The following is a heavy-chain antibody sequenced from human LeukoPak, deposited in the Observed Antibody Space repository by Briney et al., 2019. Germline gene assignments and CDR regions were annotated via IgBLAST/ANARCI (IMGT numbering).Heavy chain of an antibody. D-gene: IGHD3-10*02. CDR3: AELGITMIGGV. V-gene: IGHV3-48*01. J-gene: IGHJ6*04. CDR1: GFTFSSYS. Sequence: GGSLRLSCAASGFTFSSYSMNWVRQAPGKGLEWISYISTSSSIIYYADSVKGRFTISRDNDKNSLYLQMNSLRAEDTAVYYCAELGITMIGGVWGKGTTVTISS. CDR2: ISTSSSII.